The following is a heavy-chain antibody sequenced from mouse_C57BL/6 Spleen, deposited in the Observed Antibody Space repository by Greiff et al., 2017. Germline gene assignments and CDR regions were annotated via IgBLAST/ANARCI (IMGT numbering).Heavy chain of an antibody. J-gene: IGHJ3*01. CDR1: GFSLTSYG. D-gene: IGHD1-1*01. CDR3: ARPSTVVAPEFAY. CDR2: IWSGGST. V-gene: IGHV2-2*01. Sequence: QVQLKESGPGLVQPSQSLSITCTVSGFSLTSYGVHWVRQSPGKGLEWLGVIWSGGSTDYNAAFISRLSISKDNSKSQVFFKMNSLQADDTAIYYCARPSTVVAPEFAYWGQGTLVTVSA.